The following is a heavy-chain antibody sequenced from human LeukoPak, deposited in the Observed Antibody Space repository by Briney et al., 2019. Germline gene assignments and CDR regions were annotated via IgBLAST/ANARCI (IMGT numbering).Heavy chain of an antibody. CDR2: IIPIFGTA. Sequence: SVKVSCKASGGTFSSYAISWVRQAPGQGLEWMGGIIPIFGTANYAQKFQGRVTMTEDTSTDTAYMELSSLRSEDTAVYYCATGDSSGYYFFDYWGQGTLVTVSS. J-gene: IGHJ4*02. CDR1: GGTFSSYA. V-gene: IGHV1-69*06. CDR3: ATGDSSGYYFFDY. D-gene: IGHD3-22*01.